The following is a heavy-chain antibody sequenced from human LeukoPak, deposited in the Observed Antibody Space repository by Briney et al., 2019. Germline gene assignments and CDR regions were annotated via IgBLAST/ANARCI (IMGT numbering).Heavy chain of an antibody. Sequence: SVKVSCKASGGTFSNYGISWVRQAPGQGLEWMGGISPIFGTAKYVQKFQGRVTITADESTSTAYMELSSLRSEDTAVYYCAKDREARSVAYDAFDIWGQGTKVTVSS. CDR3: AKDREARSVAYDAFDI. J-gene: IGHJ3*02. V-gene: IGHV1-69*13. CDR2: ISPIFGTA. D-gene: IGHD3-3*01. CDR1: GGTFSNYG.